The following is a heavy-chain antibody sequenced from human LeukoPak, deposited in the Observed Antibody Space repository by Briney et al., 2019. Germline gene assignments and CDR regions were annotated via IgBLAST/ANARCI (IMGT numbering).Heavy chain of an antibody. J-gene: IGHJ4*02. Sequence: GGSLRLSCAASGFTVSSNYMSWVRQAPGKGLEWVSVIYSGGSTYYADSVKGRFTISRDNSKNTLYLQMNGLRAADTAVYYCARGEGRGHLDYWGQGTLVTVSS. CDR3: ARGEGRGHLDY. CDR2: IYSGGST. D-gene: IGHD1-26*01. V-gene: IGHV3-53*05. CDR1: GFTVSSNY.